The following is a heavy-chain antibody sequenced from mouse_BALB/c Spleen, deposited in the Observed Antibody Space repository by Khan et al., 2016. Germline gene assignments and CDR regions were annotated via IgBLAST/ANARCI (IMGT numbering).Heavy chain of an antibody. CDR1: GYTFTNYG. Sequence: QIQLVQSGPELKRPGKTVKISCKASGYTFTNYGINWVKQAPGKGLKWMGWINTYSGESTYADDFKGRFAFSLATSANTAYLQINNLKNEDTATYFCARYRYYYGSSRYFDVWGAGTTVTVSS. CDR2: INTYSGES. CDR3: ARYRYYYGSSRYFDV. J-gene: IGHJ1*01. D-gene: IGHD1-1*01. V-gene: IGHV9-3-1*01.